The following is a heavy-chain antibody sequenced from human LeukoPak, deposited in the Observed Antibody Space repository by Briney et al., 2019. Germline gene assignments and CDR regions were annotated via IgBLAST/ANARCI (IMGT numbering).Heavy chain of an antibody. CDR2: INYSGST. J-gene: IGHJ4*02. Sequence: PSETLSLTCTVSGGPISRYYWSWIRQPPRKGLEWIGYINYSGSTNYNPSLKSRVTISVDTSKKQFSLTLISVTAAGTPVYYLARLLRDSGGFYVRDFDYGGQGTLVTVS. D-gene: IGHD1-26*01. CDR3: ARLLRDSGGFYVRDFDY. CDR1: GGPISRYY. V-gene: IGHV4-59*12.